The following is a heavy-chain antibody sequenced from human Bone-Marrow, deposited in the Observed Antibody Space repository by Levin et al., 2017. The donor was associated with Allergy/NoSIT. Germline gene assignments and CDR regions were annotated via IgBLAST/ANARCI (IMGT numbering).Heavy chain of an antibody. CDR1: GSTFSNSA. V-gene: IGHV1-58*02. CDR3: AAEEVTGRVDD. CDR2: IVVGSGHT. J-gene: IGHJ4*02. D-gene: IGHD2-21*02. Sequence: WASVKVSCKASGSTFSNSAMQWLRQARGQSLEWIGWIVVGSGHTKYAQKFQERVTISRDMSTSTLYMELSSLRSEDTAVYYCAAEEVTGRVDDWGQGTLVTVSS.